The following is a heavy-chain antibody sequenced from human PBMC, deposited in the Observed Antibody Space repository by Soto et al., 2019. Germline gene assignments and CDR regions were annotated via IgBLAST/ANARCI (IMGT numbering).Heavy chain of an antibody. D-gene: IGHD6-13*01. CDR3: ARHDPPYGSSSWYVEGYYYGMDV. V-gene: IGHV4-59*08. CDR2: IYYSGST. Sequence: QVQLQESGPGLVKPSETLSLTCTVSGGSISSYYWSWIQQPPGKGLEWIGYIYYSGSTNYNPSLKSRVTISVDTSKNQFSLKLSSVTAADTAVYYCARHDPPYGSSSWYVEGYYYGMDVWGQGTTVTVSS. CDR1: GGSISSYY. J-gene: IGHJ6*02.